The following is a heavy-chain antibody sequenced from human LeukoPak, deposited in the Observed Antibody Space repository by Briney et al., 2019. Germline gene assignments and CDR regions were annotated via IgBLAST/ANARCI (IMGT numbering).Heavy chain of an antibody. CDR3: ASPHGSGSYAAPGMDV. Sequence: SVKVSCKASGGTFSSYAISWVRQAPGQGLEWMGRIIPILGIANYAQKFQGRVTITADKSTTTAYMELSRLRSEDTAVYYCASPHGSGSYAAPGMDVWGQGTTVTVSS. V-gene: IGHV1-69*04. CDR1: GGTFSSYA. J-gene: IGHJ6*02. D-gene: IGHD3-10*01. CDR2: IIPILGIA.